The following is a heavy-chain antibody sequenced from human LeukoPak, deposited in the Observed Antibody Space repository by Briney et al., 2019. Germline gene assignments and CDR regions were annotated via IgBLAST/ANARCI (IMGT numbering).Heavy chain of an antibody. V-gene: IGHV4-34*01. CDR2: INHSGST. J-gene: IGHJ4*02. CDR1: GGSFSCYY. D-gene: IGHD1-14*01. CDR3: APGSATSRIRY. Sequence: SETLSLTCAVYGGSFSCYYWSWIRQPPGKGLECIWEINHSGSTNYNPSLKSRVTISVDPSTNHSSLLLRSVTAADTAVYYCAPGSATSRIRYWGQGTLVTVSS.